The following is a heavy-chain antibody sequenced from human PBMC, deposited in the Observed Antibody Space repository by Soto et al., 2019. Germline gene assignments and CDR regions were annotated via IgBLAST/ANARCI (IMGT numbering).Heavy chain of an antibody. V-gene: IGHV1-69*02. D-gene: IGHD2-15*01. CDR1: GGTFSSYT. J-gene: IGHJ1*01. CDR3: ARGYCSGGSCSPGQH. Sequence: QVQLVQSGAEVKKPGSSVKVSCKASGGTFSSYTISWVRQAPGQGLEWMGRIIPILGIANYAQKFQGRVTITADKYTSRAYMELSSLRSEDTAVYYCARGYCSGGSCSPGQHWGQGTLVTVSS. CDR2: IIPILGIA.